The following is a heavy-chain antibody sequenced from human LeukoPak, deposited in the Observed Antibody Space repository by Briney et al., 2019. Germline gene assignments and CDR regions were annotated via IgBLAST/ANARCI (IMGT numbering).Heavy chain of an antibody. J-gene: IGHJ4*02. V-gene: IGHV3-23*01. D-gene: IGHD5-12*01. CDR2: ISGSGGST. Sequence: GGSLRLSCAASGFTFSSYAMSWVRQAPGKGLEWVSAISGSGGSTYYADFVKGRFTISRDNSKNTLYLQMNSLRAEDTAVYYCARRYSDYDYYFDYWGQGTLVTVSS. CDR1: GFTFSSYA. CDR3: ARRYSDYDYYFDY.